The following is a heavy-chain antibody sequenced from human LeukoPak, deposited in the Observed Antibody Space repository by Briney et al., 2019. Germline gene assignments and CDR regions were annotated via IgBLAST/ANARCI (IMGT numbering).Heavy chain of an antibody. CDR3: ATILTGYSYGYYFDY. J-gene: IGHJ4*02. D-gene: IGHD5-18*01. V-gene: IGHV1-24*01. CDR2: FDPEDGET. Sequence: ASVKVSCKASGGTFSSYAISWVRQAPGKGLEWMGGFDPEDGETIYAQKFQGRVTTTEDTSTDTAYMELSSLRSEDTAVYYYATILTGYSYGYYFDYWGQGTLVTVSS. CDR1: GGTFSSYA.